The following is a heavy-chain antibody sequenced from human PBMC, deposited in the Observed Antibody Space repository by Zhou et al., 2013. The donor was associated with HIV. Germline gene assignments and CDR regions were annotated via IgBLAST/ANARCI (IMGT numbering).Heavy chain of an antibody. D-gene: IGHD3-9*01. CDR1: GGTFSRYA. CDR3: ARGSVYFEPKDSFDV. J-gene: IGHJ3*01. CDR2: ISADNGNT. V-gene: IGHV1-18*01. Sequence: QVQLVQSGAEVKSPGSSVKVSCKASGGTFSRYAISWVRQAPGQGLEWMGWISADNGNTNYALKLQGRGTMTTDTSTSTAYMALRSLRSDDTAVYYCARGSVYFEPKDSFDVWGQGTMVTVSS.